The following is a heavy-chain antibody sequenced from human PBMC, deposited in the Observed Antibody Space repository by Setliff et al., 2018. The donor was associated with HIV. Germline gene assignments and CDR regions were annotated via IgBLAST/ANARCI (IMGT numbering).Heavy chain of an antibody. CDR1: GFTFSTSG. CDR2: ISSRGGSV. V-gene: IGHV3-21*01. Sequence: GGSLRLSCAASGFTFSTSGMNWVRQAPGKGLEWVSSISSRGGSVYYADSVRGRFTISRDNANNLLYLQMNSLRAEDTAVYYCVRDYMWAFDYWGQGTLVTVSS. CDR3: VRDYMWAFDY. J-gene: IGHJ4*02. D-gene: IGHD1-26*01.